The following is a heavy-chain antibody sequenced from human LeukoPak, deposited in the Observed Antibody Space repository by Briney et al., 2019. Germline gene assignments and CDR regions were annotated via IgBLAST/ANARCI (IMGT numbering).Heavy chain of an antibody. CDR1: GYTFTSYG. CDR2: ISAYNGNT. CDR3: ARVLPWFDP. D-gene: IGHD2-21*02. J-gene: IGHJ5*02. Sequence: ASVKVSCKASGYTFTSYGINWVRQAPGQGLEWMGWISAYNGNTNYAQKFQGRVTMTTDTSTGTVYMDLRSLRSDDTAVYYCARVLPWFDPWGQATLVTVSS. V-gene: IGHV1-18*01.